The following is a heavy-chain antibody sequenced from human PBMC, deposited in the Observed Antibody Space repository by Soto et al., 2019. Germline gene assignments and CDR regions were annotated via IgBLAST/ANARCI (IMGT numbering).Heavy chain of an antibody. CDR2: IYYSGST. CDR3: ARRGMEYSGDEWGDSGYYYCCMDV. Sequence: SETLSLTCTVSGGSISSYYWSWIRQPPGKGLEWIGYIYYSGSTNYNPSLKSRVTISVDTSKNQFSLKLSSVTAADTAVYYCARRGMEYSGDEWGDSGYYYCCMDVWGKGTTVTVSS. J-gene: IGHJ6*03. V-gene: IGHV4-59*08. D-gene: IGHD5-12*01. CDR1: GGSISSYY.